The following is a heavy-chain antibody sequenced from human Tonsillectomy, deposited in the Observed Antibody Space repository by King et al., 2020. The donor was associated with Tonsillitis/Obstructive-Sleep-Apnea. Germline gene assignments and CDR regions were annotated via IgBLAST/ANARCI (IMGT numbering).Heavy chain of an antibody. CDR1: GFSFGNYL. Sequence: VQLVESGGGLVQPGGSLRVSCAASGFSFGNYLVNLVRQAPGKGLEGVANIKQEGSEKYYVDAVKGRLTISRDTAKNSLYLQMNSLRAEDTALYYCARGTYDGYDHFDYWGQGTLVTVSS. V-gene: IGHV3-7*04. CDR2: IKQEGSEK. D-gene: IGHD5-12*01. CDR3: ARGTYDGYDHFDY. J-gene: IGHJ4*02.